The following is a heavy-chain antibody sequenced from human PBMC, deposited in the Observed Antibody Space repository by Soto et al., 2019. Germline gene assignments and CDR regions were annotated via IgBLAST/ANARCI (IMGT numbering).Heavy chain of an antibody. J-gene: IGHJ4*02. CDR1: GFIFTESG. CDR2: ISGSGGAT. V-gene: IGHV3-23*01. D-gene: IGHD3-9*01. CDR3: GGVKTAYALYYFDY. Sequence: EVQLLESGGGVVQPGGSLRLSCAVSGFIFTESGMSWVRLAPGKGLEWVSAISGSGGATYYADSVQGRFTISKDFSKNTLYLQMSGLRAEDTAVYFCGGVKTAYALYYFDYWGQGSLVTVSS.